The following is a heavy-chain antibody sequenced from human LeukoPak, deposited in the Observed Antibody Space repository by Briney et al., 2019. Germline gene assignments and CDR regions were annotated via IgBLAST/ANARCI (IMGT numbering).Heavy chain of an antibody. CDR3: ARGIKKARVVIAIGYYFDY. V-gene: IGHV3-21*01. Sequence: KTGGPLRLSCAASGFTFSSYAMSWVRQAPGKGLEWVSSISSSSSYIYYADSVKGRFTISRDNAKNSLYLQMDSLRAEDTAVYYCARGIKKARVVIAIGYYFDYWGQGTLVTVSS. J-gene: IGHJ4*02. CDR1: GFTFSSYA. CDR2: ISSSSSYI. D-gene: IGHD2-21*01.